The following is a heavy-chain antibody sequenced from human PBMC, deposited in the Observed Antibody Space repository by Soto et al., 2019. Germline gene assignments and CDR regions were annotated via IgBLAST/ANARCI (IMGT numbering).Heavy chain of an antibody. D-gene: IGHD6-13*01. CDR1: GGTFSNYA. V-gene: IGHV1-69*01. Sequence: QVQLVQSGAELRKPGSSVKVSCKASGGTFSNYAFTWVRQAPGQGLEWMGGVIPLFGPANYAQKFQGRLTITADEATSTGYLELRTLRLEDTAVYYCARPAGYHFYGLDVWGPGTTVTVSS. CDR3: ARPAGYHFYGLDV. J-gene: IGHJ6*02. CDR2: VIPLFGPA.